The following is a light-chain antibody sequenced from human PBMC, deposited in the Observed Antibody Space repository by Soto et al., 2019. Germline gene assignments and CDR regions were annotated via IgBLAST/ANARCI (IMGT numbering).Light chain of an antibody. V-gene: IGKV3-15*01. CDR1: QSVSNN. CDR2: SAS. CDR3: QQYNNWPRT. Sequence: EIVMTQSPATLSVSPGERATLSCRASQSVSNNLAWYQQKPGQAPRLLIYSASTRATGIPATFSGSGSGTEFTLTISSLQSEDFAVYYCQQYNNWPRTFGQGTKVEIK. J-gene: IGKJ1*01.